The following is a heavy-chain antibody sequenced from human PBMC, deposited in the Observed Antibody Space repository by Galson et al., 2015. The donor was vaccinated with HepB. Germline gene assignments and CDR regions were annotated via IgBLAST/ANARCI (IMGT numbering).Heavy chain of an antibody. CDR1: GYSFTSYW. CDR2: IDPSDSYT. CDR3: ASTGGGGKQWLESDAFDI. J-gene: IGHJ3*02. Sequence: QSGAEVKKPGESLRISCKGSGYSFTSYWISWVRQMPGKGLEWMGRIDPSDSYTNYSPSFQGHVTISADKSISTAYLQWSSLKATDTAMYYGASTGGGGKQWLESDAFDIWGQGTMVTVSS. D-gene: IGHD6-19*01. V-gene: IGHV5-10-1*01.